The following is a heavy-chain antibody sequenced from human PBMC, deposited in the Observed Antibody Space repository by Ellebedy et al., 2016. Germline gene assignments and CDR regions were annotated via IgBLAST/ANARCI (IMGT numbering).Heavy chain of an antibody. CDR1: GGSISSSYHY. V-gene: IGHV4-31*03. CDR2: IHYRGST. CDR3: ARDTTGTTRNWIDP. Sequence: SETLSLTXTVSGGSISSSYHYWSWIRQHPGKGLEWIGYIHYRGSTYYKASLKSRVTISVDTSKNQFSLKLRSVTAADTAVYFCARDTTGTTRNWIDPWGQGTLVTVSS. J-gene: IGHJ5*02. D-gene: IGHD1-1*01.